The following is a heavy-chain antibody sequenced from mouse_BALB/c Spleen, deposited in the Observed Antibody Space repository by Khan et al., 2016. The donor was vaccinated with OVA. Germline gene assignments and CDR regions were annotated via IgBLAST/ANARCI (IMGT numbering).Heavy chain of an antibody. V-gene: IGHV2-9*02. CDR2: IWAGGST. J-gene: IGHJ4*01. CDR1: GFSLTTYG. Sequence: QVQLKQSGPGLVAPSQSLSITCTVSGFSLTTYGVHWVRQPPGKGLEWLGVIWAGGSTNFNSALMSRLSISKDNSKSQVFLKMNSLQTVDTAMYYCARDRNYGNYGAKDYWGQGTSVTVSS. CDR3: ARDRNYGNYGAKDY. D-gene: IGHD2-1*01.